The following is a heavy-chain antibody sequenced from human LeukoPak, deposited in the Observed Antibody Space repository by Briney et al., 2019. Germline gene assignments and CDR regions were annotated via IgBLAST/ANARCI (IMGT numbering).Heavy chain of an antibody. Sequence: ASVKISCKASGYTFTDYVIHWVRQAPGKGPEWLGRVDPEDGAILYADSFRDRITLTADSSTDTAYMELSRLTSDDTAVFFCSAAWGLDLWGQGTLVIVSS. CDR3: SAAWGLDL. CDR2: VDPEDGAI. V-gene: IGHV1-69-2*01. CDR1: GYTFTDYV. D-gene: IGHD7-27*01. J-gene: IGHJ4*02.